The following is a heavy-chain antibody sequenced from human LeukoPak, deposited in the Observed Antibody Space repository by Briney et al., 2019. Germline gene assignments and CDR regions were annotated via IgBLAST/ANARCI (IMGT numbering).Heavy chain of an antibody. Sequence: GGSLRLSCAASGFTFSSYAMHWVRQALGKGLEWVSVISYDGSNKYYADSVKGRFTISRDNSKNTLYLQMNSLRAEDTAVYYCARDPQWLVSSFDYWGQGTLVTVSS. V-gene: IGHV3-30-3*01. D-gene: IGHD6-19*01. J-gene: IGHJ4*02. CDR3: ARDPQWLVSSFDY. CDR2: ISYDGSNK. CDR1: GFTFSSYA.